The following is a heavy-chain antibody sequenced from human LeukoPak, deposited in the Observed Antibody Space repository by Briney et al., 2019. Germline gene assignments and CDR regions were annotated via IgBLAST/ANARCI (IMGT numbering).Heavy chain of an antibody. J-gene: IGHJ4*02. CDR2: IIPIFGTA. Sequence: ASVKVSCKASGGTFSSYAISWVRQAPGQGLEWMGGIIPIFGTANYAQKFQVRVTITADESTSTAYMELSSLRSEDTAGYYCSRGGVGGYFDWLLNYWGQGTLVTVSS. CDR1: GGTFSSYA. CDR3: SRGGVGGYFDWLLNY. V-gene: IGHV1-69*01. D-gene: IGHD3-9*01.